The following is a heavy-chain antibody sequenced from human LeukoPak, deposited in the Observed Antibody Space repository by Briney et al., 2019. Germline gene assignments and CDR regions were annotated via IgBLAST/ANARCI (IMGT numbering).Heavy chain of an antibody. CDR1: GGSFSGYY. CDR3: ASTNGYSYGPNYYYYMDV. CDR2: INHSGST. V-gene: IGHV4-34*01. Sequence: SETLSLTCAVYGGSFSGYYWSWIRQPPGKGLEWIGEINHSGSTNYNPSLKSRVTMSVDTSKNQFSLKLSSVTAADTAVYYCASTNGYSYGPNYYYYMDVWGKGTTVTVSS. J-gene: IGHJ6*03. D-gene: IGHD5-18*01.